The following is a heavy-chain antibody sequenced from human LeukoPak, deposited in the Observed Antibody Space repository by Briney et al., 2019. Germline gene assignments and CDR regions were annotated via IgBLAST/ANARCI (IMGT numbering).Heavy chain of an antibody. V-gene: IGHV1-18*01. CDR1: GYTFTSYG. J-gene: IGHJ6*03. CDR2: ISAYNGNT. D-gene: IGHD1-26*01. CDR3: ARRWELPNYYMDV. Sequence: GASAKVSCKASGYTFTSYGISWVRQAPGQGLEWMGWISAYNGNTNYAQKLQGRVTMTTDTSASTAYMELRSLRSDDTAVYYCARRWELPNYYMDVWGKGTTVTVSS.